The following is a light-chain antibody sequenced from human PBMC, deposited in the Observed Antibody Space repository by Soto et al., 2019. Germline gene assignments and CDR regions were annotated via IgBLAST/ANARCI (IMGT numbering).Light chain of an antibody. Sequence: DIVMTQSPDSLAVSLGERATINCKSSQSVLYNSNNKNYLAWYQQKPGQPPKLLIYWASTRESGVPDRFSGSGSGTDFTLTVSSLQAEDVAVYYCQQYYSLPLTFGGVTKVEIK. V-gene: IGKV4-1*01. J-gene: IGKJ4*01. CDR2: WAS. CDR1: QSVLYNSNNKNY. CDR3: QQYYSLPLT.